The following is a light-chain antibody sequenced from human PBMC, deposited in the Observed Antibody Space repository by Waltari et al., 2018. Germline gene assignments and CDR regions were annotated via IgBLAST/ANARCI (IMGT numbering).Light chain of an antibody. V-gene: IGKV3-20*01. CDR3: QQYDGSVVT. CDR1: QTITGTW. Sequence: ELVLTQSPGTLSASPGERVTVPCRASQTITGTWLTWYHQKPGQAPRLLIYGASNRAPGIPDRFSGSGSGTDFTLTISRLEPEDSAVYYCQQYDGSVVTFGGGTKVEIK. CDR2: GAS. J-gene: IGKJ4*01.